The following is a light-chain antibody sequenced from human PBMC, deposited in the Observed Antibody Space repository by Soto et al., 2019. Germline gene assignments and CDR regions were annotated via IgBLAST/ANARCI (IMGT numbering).Light chain of an antibody. CDR1: HDIINS. J-gene: IGKJ4*01. CDR2: DAF. Sequence: DIQMTQSPSSLSASVGDRVTITCQASHDIINSLNWFQQKPGEAPKLLIFDAFKLQTGVPSRFSGSGSGTDFTLTISSLQPEDIATYYCLQSYSPPLTFGGGTKVEIK. CDR3: LQSYSPPLT. V-gene: IGKV1-33*01.